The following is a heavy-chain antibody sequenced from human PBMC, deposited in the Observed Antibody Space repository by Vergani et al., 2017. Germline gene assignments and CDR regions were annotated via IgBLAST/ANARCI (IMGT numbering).Heavy chain of an antibody. CDR3: TKGSVYYHDSAGHGYDPYTGFDL. J-gene: IGHJ3*01. CDR1: GFTFSSYG. CDR2: ISYDGSNK. Sequence: QVQLVESGGGVVQPGRSLRLSCAASGFTFSSYGMHWVRQAPGKGLEWVAVISYDGSNKYYADSVKGRFTISRDNAKNSLFLEMNSLRFEDTAVYFCTKGSVYYHDSAGHGYDPYTGFDLWGQGTLVTVSS. D-gene: IGHD5-12*01. V-gene: IGHV3-30*18.